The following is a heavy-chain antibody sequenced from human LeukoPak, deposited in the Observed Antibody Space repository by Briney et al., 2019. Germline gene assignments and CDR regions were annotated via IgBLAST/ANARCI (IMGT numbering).Heavy chain of an antibody. CDR1: GFTFSSYG. J-gene: IGHJ5*02. D-gene: IGHD6-19*01. V-gene: IGHV3-33*01. CDR2: IWYDGSNK. Sequence: SGGSLRLSCAASGFTFSSYGMHWVRQAPGKGLEWVAVIWYDGSNKYYADSVKGRFTISRDNSKNTPYLQMNSLRAEDTAVYYCARDLTLSSGWSDNWFDPWGQGTLVTVSS. CDR3: ARDLTLSSGWSDNWFDP.